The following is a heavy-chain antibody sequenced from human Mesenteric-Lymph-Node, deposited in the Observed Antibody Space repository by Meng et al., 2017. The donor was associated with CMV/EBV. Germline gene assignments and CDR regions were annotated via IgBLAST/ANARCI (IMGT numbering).Heavy chain of an antibody. D-gene: IGHD1-1*01. V-gene: IGHV3-66*02. Sequence: GESLKISCVASGFTVSSNYMSWVRQAPGMGLEWVSVIYSGGDKYYADSVKGRFTISRDNSKNTLYLQMNSLRAEHTAVYYCARPIWNDEQLANYYYYGMDVWGQGTTVTVSS. CDR2: IYSGGDK. CDR1: GFTVSSNY. J-gene: IGHJ6*02. CDR3: ARPIWNDEQLANYYYYGMDV.